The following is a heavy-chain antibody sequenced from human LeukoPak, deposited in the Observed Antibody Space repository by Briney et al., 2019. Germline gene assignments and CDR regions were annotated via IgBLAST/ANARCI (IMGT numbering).Heavy chain of an antibody. Sequence: GGSLRLSCAASGFTVSSNYMSWVRQAPGKGLEWVSVIYSGGSTYYADSVKGRFTISRDNSKNTLYLQMNSLRAEDTAVYYCARVLRYLDWAQYYYYYYMDVWGKGTTVTISS. CDR1: GFTVSSNY. V-gene: IGHV3-66*01. J-gene: IGHJ6*03. CDR2: IYSGGST. D-gene: IGHD3-9*01. CDR3: ARVLRYLDWAQYYYYYYMDV.